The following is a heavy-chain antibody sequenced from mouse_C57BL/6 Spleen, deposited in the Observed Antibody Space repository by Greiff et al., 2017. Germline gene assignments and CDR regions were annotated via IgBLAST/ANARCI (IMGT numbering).Heavy chain of an antibody. CDR1: GYAFSSYW. D-gene: IGHD2-1*01. Sequence: QVQLQQSGAELVKPGASVKISCKASGYAFSSYWMNWVKQRPGKGLEWIGQIYPGDGDTNYNGKFKGKATLTADKSSSTAYMQLSSLTSEDSAVYFCARSDYGNYFGAYWGQGTLVTVSA. V-gene: IGHV1-80*01. CDR3: ARSDYGNYFGAY. J-gene: IGHJ3*01. CDR2: IYPGDGDT.